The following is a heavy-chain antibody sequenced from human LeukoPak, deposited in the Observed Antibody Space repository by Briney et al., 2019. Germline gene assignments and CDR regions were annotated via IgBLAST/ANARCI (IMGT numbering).Heavy chain of an antibody. CDR2: INHSGST. Sequence: SETLSLTCAVYGGSFSGNYWSWIRQPPGKGLEWIGEINHSGSTNYNPSLKSRVTVSVDTSKSQFSLKLTSVTAADTAVYYCARLRFFDWLPVDYWGQGTLVTVSS. J-gene: IGHJ4*02. CDR1: GGSFSGNY. D-gene: IGHD3-9*01. CDR3: ARLRFFDWLPVDY. V-gene: IGHV4-34*01.